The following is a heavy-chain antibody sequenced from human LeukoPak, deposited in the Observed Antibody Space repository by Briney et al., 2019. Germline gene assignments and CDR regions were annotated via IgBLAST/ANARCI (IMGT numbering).Heavy chain of an antibody. V-gene: IGHV3-23*01. J-gene: IGHJ6*02. CDR1: GFTFSSCA. CDR2: ISGNADST. Sequence: PGGSLRLSCAASGFTFSSCAMSWVRQAPGKGLEWVSGISGNADSTYYADSVKGRFTISRDNSRNTLYLQMSSLRAGDTALYYCASAKGTTSYYGTDVWGQGTTVTVSS. D-gene: IGHD4-17*01. CDR3: ASAKGTTSYYGTDV.